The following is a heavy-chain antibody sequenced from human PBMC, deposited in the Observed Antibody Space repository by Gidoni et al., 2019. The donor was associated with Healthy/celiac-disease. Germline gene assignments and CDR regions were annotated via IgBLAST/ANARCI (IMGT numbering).Heavy chain of an antibody. V-gene: IGHV4-34*01. Sequence: QVQLQQWGAGLLKPSETLSLTCAVYGGSFIGYYWSWIRQPPGKGLEWIGELNHSGRTNYNPSLKSRVTISVDTSKNQFSLKLSSVTAADTAVYYCARVMGAKGYWGQVTLVTVSS. CDR2: LNHSGRT. CDR3: ARVMGAKGY. D-gene: IGHD1-26*01. J-gene: IGHJ4*02. CDR1: GGSFIGYY.